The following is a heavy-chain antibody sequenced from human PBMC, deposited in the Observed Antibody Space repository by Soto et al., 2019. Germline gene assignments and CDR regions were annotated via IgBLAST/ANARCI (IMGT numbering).Heavy chain of an antibody. CDR3: AHSSSGYYAFDI. V-gene: IGHV1-69*13. CDR2: IIPMYATT. D-gene: IGHD3-22*01. CDR1: GGTFSSYA. Sequence: ASVKVSCKASGGTFSSYAISWVRQAPGQGLEWMGGIIPMYATTNYDQKFQGRVTITADESTSTAYMELSSLRSEDTAVYYCAHSSSGYYAFDIWGQGTMVTVSS. J-gene: IGHJ3*02.